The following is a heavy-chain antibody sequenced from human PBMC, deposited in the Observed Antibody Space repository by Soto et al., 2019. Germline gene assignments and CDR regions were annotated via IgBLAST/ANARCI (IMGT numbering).Heavy chain of an antibody. V-gene: IGHV4-34*01. Sequence: QVQLQQWGAGLLKPSETLSLTCAVYGGSFSGYYWSWIRQPPGKGLEWIGEINHSGSTNYNPSLKSRVTISVDTSKNQFSLKLSSVTAADTAVYYCARSGMGAVAGTYYYYYMDVWGKGTTVTVSS. CDR3: ARSGMGAVAGTYYYYYMDV. CDR1: GGSFSGYY. D-gene: IGHD6-19*01. CDR2: INHSGST. J-gene: IGHJ6*03.